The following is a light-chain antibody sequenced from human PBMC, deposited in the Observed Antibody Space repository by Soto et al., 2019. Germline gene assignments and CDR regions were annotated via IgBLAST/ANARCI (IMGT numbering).Light chain of an antibody. CDR2: GAS. CDR1: QSVSSSY. V-gene: IGKV3-20*01. Sequence: EIVMTQSPATLSVSPGERATLSCRASQSVSSSYLAWYQQKPGQAPRLLIYGASSRATGIPDRFSGSGSGTDFTLTISRLEPEDFAVYYCQQYGSSHTFGGGTKVDIK. J-gene: IGKJ4*01. CDR3: QQYGSSHT.